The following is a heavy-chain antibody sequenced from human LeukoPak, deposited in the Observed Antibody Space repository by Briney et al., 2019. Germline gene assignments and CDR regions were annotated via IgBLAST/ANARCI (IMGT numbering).Heavy chain of an antibody. Sequence: SETLSLTCTVSLDSTTSNFWSWVRQPPGKGLEWIGEINHSGSTNYNPSLKSRVTISVDTSKNQFSLKLSSVTAADTAVYYCARASSENIVVVVAATPGSLWYFDYWGQGALVTVSS. D-gene: IGHD2-15*01. CDR1: LDSTTSNF. V-gene: IGHV4-34*01. J-gene: IGHJ4*02. CDR3: ARASSENIVVVVAATPGSLWYFDY. CDR2: INHSGST.